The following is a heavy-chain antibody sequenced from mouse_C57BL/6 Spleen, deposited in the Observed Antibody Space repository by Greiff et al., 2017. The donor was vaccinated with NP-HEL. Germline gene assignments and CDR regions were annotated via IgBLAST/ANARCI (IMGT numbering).Heavy chain of an antibody. CDR2: IHPNSGST. CDR3: AREKYDYDFAY. CDR1: GYTFTSYW. D-gene: IGHD2-4*01. V-gene: IGHV1-64*01. J-gene: IGHJ3*01. Sequence: VQLQQPGAELVKPGASVKLSCKASGYTFTSYWMHWVKQRPGQGLEWIGMIHPNSGSTNYNEKFKSKATLTVDKSSSTAYMQLSSLTSEDSAVYYCAREKYDYDFAYWGQGTLVTVSA.